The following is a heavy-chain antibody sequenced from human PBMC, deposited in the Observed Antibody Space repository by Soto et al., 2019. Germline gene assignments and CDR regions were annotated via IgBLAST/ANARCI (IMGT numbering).Heavy chain of an antibody. Sequence: GASVKVSCKASGYTFTSYDINWVRQATGQGLEWMGWMNPNSGNTGYAQKFQGRVTMTRNTSISTAYMELSSLRSEDTAVYYCARGALRYFDWLLFGAGGPTENWFDPWGQGTLVTVSS. CDR1: GYTFTSYD. CDR2: MNPNSGNT. D-gene: IGHD3-9*01. J-gene: IGHJ5*02. V-gene: IGHV1-8*01. CDR3: ARGALRYFDWLLFGAGGPTENWFDP.